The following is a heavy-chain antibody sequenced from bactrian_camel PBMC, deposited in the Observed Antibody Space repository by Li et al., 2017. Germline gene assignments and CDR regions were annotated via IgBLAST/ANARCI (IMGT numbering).Heavy chain of an antibody. CDR2: ITSLPSLFRAA. Sequence: HVQLVESGGGLVQPGESLRLSCVASGITFSRHDMSWVRQAPGKEVEWVAGITSLPSLFRAASYADSVQGRFTASKDNAKMTLYLQMNSLKPEDTAMYYCGADFPCLTSIAYGLAGNFRSWGQGTQVTVS. V-gene: IGHV3S6*01. D-gene: IGHD1*01. CDR1: GITFSRHD. CDR3: GADFPCLTSIAYGLAGNFRS. J-gene: IGHJ6*01.